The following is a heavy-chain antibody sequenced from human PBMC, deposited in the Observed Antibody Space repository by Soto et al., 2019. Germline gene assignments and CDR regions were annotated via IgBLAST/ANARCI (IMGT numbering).Heavy chain of an antibody. CDR1: GGSISSYY. J-gene: IGHJ5*02. Sequence: SETLSLTCTVSGGSISSYYWSWIRQPPGKGLEWIGYIYYSGSTNYNPSLKSRVTISVDTSKNQFSLKLSSVTAADTAVYYCARLHLAYGDYVLNWFDPSGQGTLVTVSS. D-gene: IGHD4-17*01. CDR3: ARLHLAYGDYVLNWFDP. CDR2: IYYSGST. V-gene: IGHV4-59*08.